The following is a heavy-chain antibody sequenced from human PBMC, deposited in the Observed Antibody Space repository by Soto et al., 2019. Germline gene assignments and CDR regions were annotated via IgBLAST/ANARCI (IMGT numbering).Heavy chain of an antibody. CDR1: GGTFSSYA. V-gene: IGHV1-69*13. Sequence: GASVKVSCTASGGTFSSYAISWVRQAPGQGLEWMGGIIPIFGTANYAQKFQGRVTITADESTSTAYMELSSLRSEDTAVYYCARDAYGGNVYNWFDPWGQGTLVTVSS. D-gene: IGHD2-15*01. CDR2: IIPIFGTA. CDR3: ARDAYGGNVYNWFDP. J-gene: IGHJ5*02.